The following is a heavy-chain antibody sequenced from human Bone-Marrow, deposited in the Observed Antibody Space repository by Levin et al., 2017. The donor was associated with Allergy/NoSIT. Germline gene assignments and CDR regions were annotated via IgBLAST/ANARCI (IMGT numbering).Heavy chain of an antibody. J-gene: IGHJ6*02. CDR1: GINFDDYA. Sequence: GGSLRLSCAASGINFDDYAMHWVRQAPGKGLEWVSGISWNSGSIGYADSVKGRFTISRDNAKNSLYLQMNSLRAEDTALYYCAKDQGATVTTSYYGMDVWGQGTTVTVSS. CDR2: ISWNSGSI. V-gene: IGHV3-9*01. D-gene: IGHD4-11*01. CDR3: AKDQGATVTTSYYGMDV.